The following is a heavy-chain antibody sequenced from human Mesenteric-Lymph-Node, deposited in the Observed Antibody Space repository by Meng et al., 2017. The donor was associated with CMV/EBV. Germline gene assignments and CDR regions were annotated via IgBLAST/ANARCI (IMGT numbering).Heavy chain of an antibody. CDR2: IYYSGST. CDR3: ARVGDIVVVPAATHYFDY. J-gene: IGHJ4*02. D-gene: IGHD2-2*01. V-gene: IGHV4-39*07. Sequence: ESLKISCTVSGGSISSSSYYWGWIRQPPGKGLEWIGSIYYSGSTYYNPSLKSRVTISVDTSKNQFSLKLSSVTAADTAVYYCARVGDIVVVPAATHYFDYWGQGTLVTVSS. CDR1: GGSISSSSYY.